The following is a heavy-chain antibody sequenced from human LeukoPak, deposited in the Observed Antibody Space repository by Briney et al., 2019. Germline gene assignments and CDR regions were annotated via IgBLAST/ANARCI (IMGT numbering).Heavy chain of an antibody. Sequence: ASVKVSCKASGYTFTGYYMHWVRQAPGQGLEWMGWINPNSGGTNYAQKFQGRVTMTRDTSISTAYMELSRLRSDDTAVYYCARMGHYDFWSGSPDYWGQGTLVTVSS. CDR2: INPNSGGT. V-gene: IGHV1-2*02. CDR1: GYTFTGYY. D-gene: IGHD3-3*01. J-gene: IGHJ4*02. CDR3: ARMGHYDFWSGSPDY.